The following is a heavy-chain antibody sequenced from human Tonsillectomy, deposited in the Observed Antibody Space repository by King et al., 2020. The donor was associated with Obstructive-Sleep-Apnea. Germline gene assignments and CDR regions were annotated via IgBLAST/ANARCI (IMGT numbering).Heavy chain of an antibody. Sequence: VQLVESGGALVQPGGSLRLSCATSGFTFSSYWMTWVRQAPGKGLEWVANIKQDGSEKYYAESVKGRFIISRDNAQNSLYLQMDSLGAGDTAVYYCARVLLWFGELTYWGQGTLVPVSS. D-gene: IGHD3-10*01. CDR2: IKQDGSEK. V-gene: IGHV3-7*01. J-gene: IGHJ4*02. CDR1: GFTFSSYW. CDR3: ARVLLWFGELTY.